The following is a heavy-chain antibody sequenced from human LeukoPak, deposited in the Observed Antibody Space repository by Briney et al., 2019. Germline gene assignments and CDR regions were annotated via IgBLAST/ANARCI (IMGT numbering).Heavy chain of an antibody. Sequence: GGSLRLSCAASGFTFRKYWLHWVRQAPGKGLVWVSRIIPDDESTSYADSVKGRFTISRDNAKSTLYLQMNSLRAEDTAVYYCLTIVETTIDAFDIWGQGTKVTVSS. V-gene: IGHV3-74*01. D-gene: IGHD4/OR15-4a*01. J-gene: IGHJ3*02. CDR1: GFTFRKYW. CDR3: LTIVETTIDAFDI. CDR2: IIPDDEST.